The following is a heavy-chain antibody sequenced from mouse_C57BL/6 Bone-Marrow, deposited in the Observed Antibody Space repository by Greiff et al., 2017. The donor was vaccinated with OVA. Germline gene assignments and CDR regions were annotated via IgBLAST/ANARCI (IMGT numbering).Heavy chain of an antibody. J-gene: IGHJ3*01. D-gene: IGHD2-4*01. CDR2: ISSGGSYT. V-gene: IGHV5-6*01. CDR1: GFTFSSYG. CDR3: KRYDYDAAY. Sequence: EVKLMESGGDLVKPGGSLKLSCAASGFTFSSYGMSWVRQTPDKRLEWVATISSGGSYTYYPDSVKGRFTISRDNAKNTLYLQMSSLKSEDTAMYYGKRYDYDAAYWSQGTLVTVSA.